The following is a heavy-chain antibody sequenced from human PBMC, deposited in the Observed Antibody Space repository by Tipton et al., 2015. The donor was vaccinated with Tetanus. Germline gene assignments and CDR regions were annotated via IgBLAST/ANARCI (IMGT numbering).Heavy chain of an antibody. Sequence: QSGAEVKKPGASVKVSCKASGYTFTGYYMHWVRQAPGQGLEWMGRINPNSGGTNYAQKFQGRVTMTRDTSISTAYMELSRLRSDDTAVYYCARSPGGSGSYTDYWGQGTLVTVSS. CDR1: GYTFTGYY. D-gene: IGHD1-26*01. V-gene: IGHV1-2*06. CDR2: INPNSGGT. CDR3: ARSPGGSGSYTDY. J-gene: IGHJ4*02.